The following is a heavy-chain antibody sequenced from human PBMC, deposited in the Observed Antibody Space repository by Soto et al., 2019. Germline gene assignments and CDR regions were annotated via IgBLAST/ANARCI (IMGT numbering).Heavy chain of an antibody. CDR1: GFTFSSYA. J-gene: IGHJ3*02. CDR3: AKIDGSTGYFDQDNFDI. CDR2: ISGSGVST. Sequence: GGSLRLSCAASGFTFSSYAMSWVRQAPGKGLEWVSAISGSGVSTYYTDSVKGRFTISRDNSKSTLYLQMNSLRAEDTAVYYCAKIDGSTGYFDQDNFDIWGQGTMVTVSS. D-gene: IGHD3-22*01. V-gene: IGHV3-23*01.